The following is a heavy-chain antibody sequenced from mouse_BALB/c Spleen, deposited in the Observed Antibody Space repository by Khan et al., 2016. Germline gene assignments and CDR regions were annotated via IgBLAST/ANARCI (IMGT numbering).Heavy chain of an antibody. CDR3: ASYYEYDGGFAY. Sequence: VQLQESGPGLVAPSQSLSITCTVSGFSLTGFSVNWVRQPPGKGLEWLGMIWGDGSTDYNSALKSRLSISKDNSKSQVFLKMNSLQTDDTARYXCASYYEYDGGFAYWGQGTLVTVSA. D-gene: IGHD2-4*01. CDR2: IWGDGST. J-gene: IGHJ3*01. CDR1: GFSLTGFS. V-gene: IGHV2-6-7*01.